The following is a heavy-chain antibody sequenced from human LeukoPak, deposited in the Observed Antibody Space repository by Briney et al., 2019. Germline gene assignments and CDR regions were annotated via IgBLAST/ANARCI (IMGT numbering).Heavy chain of an antibody. CDR1: GFTFSSYA. J-gene: IGHJ4*02. CDR2: ISYDGSNK. Sequence: GRXLRLSCAASGFTFSSYAMHWVRQAPGKGLEWVAVISYDGSNKYYADSVKGRFTISRDNSKNTLYLQMNSLRAEDTAVYYCARPPLYSGYDKLNDYWGQGTLVTVSS. CDR3: ARPPLYSGYDKLNDY. D-gene: IGHD5-12*01. V-gene: IGHV3-30-3*01.